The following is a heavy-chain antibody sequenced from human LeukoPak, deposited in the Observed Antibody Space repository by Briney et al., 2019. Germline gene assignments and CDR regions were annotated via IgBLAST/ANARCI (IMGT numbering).Heavy chain of an antibody. V-gene: IGHV3-48*03. D-gene: IGHD2-15*01. J-gene: IGHJ4*02. CDR3: AKWGCSGVNCYPFAY. Sequence: GGSLRLSCVASGFTFSRFEMNWVRQAPGKGLEWISHISTGTYIAYTDSVKGRFTISRDNSKSTLYLQMNSLRAEDTAVYYCAKWGCSGVNCYPFAYWGQGTLVTVSS. CDR1: GFTFSRFE. CDR2: ISTGTYI.